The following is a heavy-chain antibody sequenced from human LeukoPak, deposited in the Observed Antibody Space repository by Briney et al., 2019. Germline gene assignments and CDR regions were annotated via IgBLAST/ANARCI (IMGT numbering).Heavy chain of an antibody. J-gene: IGHJ4*02. CDR3: AREYYNSSGYYYGGGY. CDR2: ISYDGSNK. V-gene: IGHV3-30-3*01. Sequence: PGGSLRLSCAASGFTFSSYAMHWVRQAPGKGLEGVAVISYDGSNKYYADSVKGRFTISRDNYKNTLYLQMNSLRAEDTAVYYCAREYYNSSGYYYGGGYWGQGTLVTVSS. CDR1: GFTFSSYA. D-gene: IGHD3-22*01.